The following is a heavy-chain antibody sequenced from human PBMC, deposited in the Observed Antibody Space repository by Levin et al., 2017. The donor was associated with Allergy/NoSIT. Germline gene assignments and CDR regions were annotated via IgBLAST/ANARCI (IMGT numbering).Heavy chain of an antibody. CDR2: ISGSGDST. Sequence: PGGSLRLSCAASGFTFSTYVMYWVRQAPGKGLEWVSAISGSGDSTYYADSVKGRFTISRDNSKNTVYLQMNSLRAEDTAVYHCAKKGGVGGTIWYFDLWGRGTLVTVSS. J-gene: IGHJ2*01. D-gene: IGHD1-26*01. V-gene: IGHV3-23*01. CDR1: GFTFSTYV. CDR3: AKKGGVGGTIWYFDL.